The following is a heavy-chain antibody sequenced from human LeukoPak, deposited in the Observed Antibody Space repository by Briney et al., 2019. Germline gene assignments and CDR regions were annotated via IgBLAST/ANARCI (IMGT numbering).Heavy chain of an antibody. D-gene: IGHD3-10*01. CDR3: ARSDGYGLVGI. J-gene: IGHJ3*02. CDR2: IYSSGST. CDR1: GVSISSGSNY. V-gene: IGHV4-39*07. Sequence: PSETLSLTCRVSGVSISSGSNYWGWIRQPPGKTLEWIGSIYSSGSTHNNPSLKSRVIRLIDTAKNHFSLNLSSVTAADTAVYYCARSDGYGLVGIWGQGTMITVSS.